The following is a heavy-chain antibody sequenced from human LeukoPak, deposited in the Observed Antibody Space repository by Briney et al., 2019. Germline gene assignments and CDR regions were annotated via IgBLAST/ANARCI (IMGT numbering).Heavy chain of an antibody. CDR2: IYHSGST. CDR1: GYSISSGYY. CDR3: ARVGPTYSSNYYYYMDL. V-gene: IGHV4-38-2*02. D-gene: IGHD6-19*01. J-gene: IGHJ6*03. Sequence: PSETLSLTCTVSGYSISSGYYWGWIRQPPGKGLEWIGSIYHSGSTYYNPSLKSRVTISVDTSKNQFSLKLSSVTAADTAVYYCARVGPTYSSNYYYYMDLWGKGTTVTVSS.